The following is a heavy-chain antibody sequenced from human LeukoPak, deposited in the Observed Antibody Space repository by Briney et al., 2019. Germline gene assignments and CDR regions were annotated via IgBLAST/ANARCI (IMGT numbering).Heavy chain of an antibody. V-gene: IGHV1-2*06. CDR1: GYTFTGYY. CDR3: AISGIAAASLDY. CDR2: INPNSGGT. D-gene: IGHD6-13*01. Sequence: GASVKVSCKASGYTFTGYYMHWVRQAPGQGLEWMGRINPNSGGTNYAQKFQGRVTMTRDTSISTAYMELSRLRSDDTAVYYRAISGIAAASLDYWGQGTLVTVSS. J-gene: IGHJ4*02.